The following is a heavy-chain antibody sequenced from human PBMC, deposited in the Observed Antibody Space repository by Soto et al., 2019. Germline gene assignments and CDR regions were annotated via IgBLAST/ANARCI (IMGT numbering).Heavy chain of an antibody. CDR1: GGSFSGYY. CDR3: ARVTQNCDILTGSPYYFDY. J-gene: IGHJ4*02. V-gene: IGHV4-34*01. CDR2: INHSGST. Sequence: KSSETLSLTCAVYGGSFSGYYWSWIRQPPGKGLEWIGEINHSGSTDYNPSLKSRVTISVDTSKNQFSLKLSSVTAADTAVYYCARVTQNCDILTGSPYYFDYWGQGTLVTVSS. D-gene: IGHD3-9*01.